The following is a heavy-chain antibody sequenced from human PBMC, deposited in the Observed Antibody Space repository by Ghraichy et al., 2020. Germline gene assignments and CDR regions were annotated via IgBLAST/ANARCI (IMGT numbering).Heavy chain of an antibody. Sequence: AGSLRLSCAASGFTVSSNYMSWVRQAPGKGLEWVSVIYSGGSTYYADSVKGRFTISRHNSKNTLYLQMNSLRAEDTAVYYCARGEDSSGTYFDYWGQGTLVTVSS. CDR3: ARGEDSSGTYFDY. CDR1: GFTVSSNY. D-gene: IGHD3-22*01. J-gene: IGHJ4*02. CDR2: IYSGGST. V-gene: IGHV3-53*04.